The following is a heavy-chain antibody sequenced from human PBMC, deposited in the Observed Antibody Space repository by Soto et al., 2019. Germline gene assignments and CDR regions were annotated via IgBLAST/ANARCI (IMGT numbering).Heavy chain of an antibody. CDR3: ARVGVRDGDYGVSRFDP. Sequence: QVQLQQWGAGLLKPSETLSLTCAVYGGSFSGYYWSWIRQPPGKGLEWIGEINHSGTTNYNPSLKSRVTISVDPSKNQFSLELSSVTAADTAVYYCARVGVRDGDYGVSRFDPWGQGTLVTVSS. CDR2: INHSGTT. J-gene: IGHJ5*02. V-gene: IGHV4-34*01. CDR1: GGSFSGYY. D-gene: IGHD4-17*01.